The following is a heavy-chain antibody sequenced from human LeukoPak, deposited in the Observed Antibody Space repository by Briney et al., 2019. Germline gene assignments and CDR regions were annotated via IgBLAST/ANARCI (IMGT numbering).Heavy chain of an antibody. J-gene: IGHJ5*02. CDR2: FDPEDGET. CDR3: ASTSGDFWSGYQKYNWFDP. CDR1: GYTLTELS. Sequence: GASVKVSCKVSGYTLTELSMHWVRQAPGKELEWMGGFDPEDGETIYAQKFQGRVTMTEDTSTDTAYMELSSLRSEDTAVYYCASTSGDFWSGYQKYNWFDPWGQGTLVTVSS. D-gene: IGHD3-3*01. V-gene: IGHV1-24*01.